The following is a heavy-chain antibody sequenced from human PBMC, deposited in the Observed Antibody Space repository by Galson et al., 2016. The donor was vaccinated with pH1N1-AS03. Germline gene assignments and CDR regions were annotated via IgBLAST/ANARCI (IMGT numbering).Heavy chain of an antibody. V-gene: IGHV6-1*01. D-gene: IGHD6-6*01. CDR2: TYYRSKWYN. Sequence: CAISGDSVSSNSAAWNWIRRSPSRGLEWLGRTYYRSKWYNDYAVSVKSRITINPDTSKNQFSLQLNSVTPEDTAVYYCARGHYSGSFYWFDPWGQGTLVTVSS. J-gene: IGHJ5*02. CDR1: GDSVSSNSAA. CDR3: ARGHYSGSFYWFDP.